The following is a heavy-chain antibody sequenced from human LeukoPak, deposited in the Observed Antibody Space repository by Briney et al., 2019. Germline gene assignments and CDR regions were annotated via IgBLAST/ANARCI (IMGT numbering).Heavy chain of an antibody. CDR3: ARDSATIDIANFDY. CDR1: GFIFSSYW. CDR2: ISGDGSIT. Sequence: PGGSLRLSCAASGFIFSSYWMHWVRQVPGKGLEWVSRISGDGSITNYADSVKGRFTISRDNAKNTLYLQMNSLRAEDTAVYYCARDSATIDIANFDYLGQGTLVTVSS. V-gene: IGHV3-74*01. D-gene: IGHD5-24*01. J-gene: IGHJ4*02.